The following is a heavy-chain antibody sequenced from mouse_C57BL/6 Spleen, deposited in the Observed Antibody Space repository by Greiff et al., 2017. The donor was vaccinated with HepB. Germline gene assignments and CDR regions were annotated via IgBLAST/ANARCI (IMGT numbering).Heavy chain of an antibody. CDR1: GFTFSSYT. V-gene: IGHV5-9*01. J-gene: IGHJ2*01. CDR2: ISGGGGNT. D-gene: IGHD1-1*01. CDR3: ARFPLDYYGRGDYFDY. Sequence: EVKLMESGGGLVKPGGSLKLSCAASGFTFSSYTMSWVRQTPEKRLEWVATISGGGGNTYYPDSVKGRFTISRDNAKNTLYLQMSSLRSEDTALYYCARFPLDYYGRGDYFDYWGQGTTLTVSS.